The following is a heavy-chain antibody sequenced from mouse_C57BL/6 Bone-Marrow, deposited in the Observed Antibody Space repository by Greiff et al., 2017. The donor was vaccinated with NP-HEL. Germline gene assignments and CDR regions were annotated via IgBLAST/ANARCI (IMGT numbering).Heavy chain of an antibody. CDR2: IWGVGST. CDR3: ASHDGYDYYAMDY. CDR1: GFSLTSYG. V-gene: IGHV2-6*01. D-gene: IGHD2-3*01. J-gene: IGHJ4*01. Sequence: VKLVESGPGLVAPSQSLSITCTVSGFSLTSYGVDWVRQSPGKGLEWLGVIWGVGSTNYNSALKSRLSISKDNSKSQVFLKMNSLQTDDTAMYYCASHDGYDYYAMDYWGQGTSVTVSS.